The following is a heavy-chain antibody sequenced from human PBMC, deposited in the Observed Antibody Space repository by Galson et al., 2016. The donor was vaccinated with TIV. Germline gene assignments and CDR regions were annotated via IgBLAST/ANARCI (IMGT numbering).Heavy chain of an antibody. V-gene: IGHV1-24*01. CDR1: EYTLSEVS. J-gene: IGHJ4*02. CDR2: FDPEDGEA. D-gene: IGHD5-12*01. CDR3: GVGGYRGFGDY. Sequence: SVKVSCKVSEYTLSEVSIHWVRQAPGKGLEWMGGFDPEDGEAIYAQKFQGRVTMTEDTSTDTAYMGLGSLKSEETAVYYCGVGGYRGFGDYWGQGTLVTVSS.